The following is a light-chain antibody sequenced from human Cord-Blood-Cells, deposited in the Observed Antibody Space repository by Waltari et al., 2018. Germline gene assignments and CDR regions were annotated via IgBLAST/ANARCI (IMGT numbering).Light chain of an antibody. CDR3: QQYNNWPPLT. Sequence: EILMTQSPATLSVSPGERATLSCRASQSVSSNLAWYQQKPGQAPRLLIYGASTRDTGIPARFSGSGSGTEFTLTISSLQSEDFAVYYCQQYNNWPPLTFGGGTKVEIK. J-gene: IGKJ4*02. V-gene: IGKV3-15*01. CDR1: QSVSSN. CDR2: GAS.